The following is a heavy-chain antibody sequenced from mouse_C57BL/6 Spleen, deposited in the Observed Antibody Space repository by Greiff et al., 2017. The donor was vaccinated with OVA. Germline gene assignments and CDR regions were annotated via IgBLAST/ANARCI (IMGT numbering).Heavy chain of an antibody. V-gene: IGHV1-39*01. CDR2: INPNYGTT. Sequence: VQLQQSGPELVKPGASVKISCKASGYSFPDYNMNWVKQSNGKSLEWIGVINPNYGTTSYNQKFKGKATLTVDHSSSTAYMQLNSLTSEDSAVDYCAHYYGSSTGAMDYWGQGTSVTVSS. CDR1: GYSFPDYN. CDR3: AHYYGSSTGAMDY. J-gene: IGHJ4*01. D-gene: IGHD1-1*01.